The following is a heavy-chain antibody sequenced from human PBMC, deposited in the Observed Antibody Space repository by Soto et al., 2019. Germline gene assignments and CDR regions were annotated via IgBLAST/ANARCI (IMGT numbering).Heavy chain of an antibody. J-gene: IGHJ4*02. Sequence: SETLSLTCAVSGGSISSSNWWSWVRQPPGKGLEWIGEIYHSGSTNYNPSLKSRVTISVDKSKNQFSLKLSSVTAADTAVYYCARVQRDSAFGHFDYWGPGTLVTVSS. CDR3: ARVQRDSAFGHFDY. CDR1: GGSISSSNW. V-gene: IGHV4-4*02. CDR2: IYHSGST. D-gene: IGHD3-3*01.